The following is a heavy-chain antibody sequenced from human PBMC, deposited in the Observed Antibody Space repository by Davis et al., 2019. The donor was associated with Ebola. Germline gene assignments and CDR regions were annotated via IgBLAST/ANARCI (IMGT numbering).Heavy chain of an antibody. CDR1: GGSFSGYY. D-gene: IGHD5-12*01. CDR3: ASRGYSGYDENEGWFDP. V-gene: IGHV4-34*01. Sequence: MPSETLSLTCAVYGGSFSGYYWSWIRQPPGKGLEWIGEIYHSGSTNYNPSLKSRVTISVDKSKNQFSLKLSSVTAADTAVYYCASRGYSGYDENEGWFDPWGQGTLVTVSS. J-gene: IGHJ5*02. CDR2: IYHSGST.